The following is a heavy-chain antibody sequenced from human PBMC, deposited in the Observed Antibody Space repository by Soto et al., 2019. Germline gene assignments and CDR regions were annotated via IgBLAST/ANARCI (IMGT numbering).Heavy chain of an antibody. D-gene: IGHD1-1*01. J-gene: IGHJ4*02. V-gene: IGHV1-69*13. Sequence: ASVKVSCKASGGTFSSYAISWVRQAPGQGLEWMGGIIPIFGTANYAQKFQGRVTITADESTSTAYMELSSLRSEDTAVYYRAREMATTKGPFDYWGQGTLVTVSS. CDR1: GGTFSSYA. CDR2: IIPIFGTA. CDR3: AREMATTKGPFDY.